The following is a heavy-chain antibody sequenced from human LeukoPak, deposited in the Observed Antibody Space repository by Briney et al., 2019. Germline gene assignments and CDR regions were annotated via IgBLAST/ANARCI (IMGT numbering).Heavy chain of an antibody. CDR2: INPGGNEI. CDR1: GLTFRSYW. V-gene: IGHV3-7*01. Sequence: PGGSLRLSCTFSGLTFRSYWMNWVRQAPGKGLEWVANINPGGNEIRSVDSVKGRSIISRDNAKNSLDLQMSSLRVEDPAVYYCMCWGTDNHWGQGILVTVSS. D-gene: IGHD7-27*01. J-gene: IGHJ4*02. CDR3: MCWGTDNH.